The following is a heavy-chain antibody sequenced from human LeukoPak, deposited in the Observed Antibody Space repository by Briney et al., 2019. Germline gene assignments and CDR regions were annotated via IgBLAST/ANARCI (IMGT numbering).Heavy chain of an antibody. D-gene: IGHD6-19*01. CDR1: GDSITTKNCY. CDR3: ASYTSGWYNAFDI. CDR2: ISYSGNT. Sequence: SETLSLTCSVAGDSITTKNCYWGWIRQPPGKGLEWIGSISYSGNTYYNQSLKSRVTMSLDKSKNQFSLNLSSVTAADTAIYYCASYTSGWYNAFDIWGQGTTVTVSS. V-gene: IGHV4-39*07. J-gene: IGHJ3*02.